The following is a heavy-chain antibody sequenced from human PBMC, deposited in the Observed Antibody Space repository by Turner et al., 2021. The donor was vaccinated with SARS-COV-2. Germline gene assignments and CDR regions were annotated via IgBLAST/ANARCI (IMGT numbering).Heavy chain of an antibody. D-gene: IGHD2-2*01. CDR2: IYYSGST. Sequence: QVQLQESGPGLVKPSETLSLTCTVSGGSISSYYWNWIRQPPGKGLEWIGYIYYSGSTNYNPSLKSRVTISVDTSKNQFSLKLTSVTAADTAVYYCARSYHTYYLDYWGQGTLGTVSS. J-gene: IGHJ4*02. CDR3: ARSYHTYYLDY. V-gene: IGHV4-59*08. CDR1: GGSISSYY.